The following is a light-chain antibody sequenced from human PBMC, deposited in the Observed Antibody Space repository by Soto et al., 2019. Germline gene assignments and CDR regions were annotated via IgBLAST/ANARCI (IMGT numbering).Light chain of an antibody. CDR1: QSVSSN. Sequence: EIVMTQSPATLSVSPGERATLSCRASQSVSSNLAWYQQKPGQAPRLRIYGASTRATGIPARFSGSGSGTEFTLNISSLHSEDFAVYCCQQYNNWTPTYGPGTKVD. CDR2: GAS. V-gene: IGKV3-15*01. J-gene: IGKJ3*01. CDR3: QQYNNWTPT.